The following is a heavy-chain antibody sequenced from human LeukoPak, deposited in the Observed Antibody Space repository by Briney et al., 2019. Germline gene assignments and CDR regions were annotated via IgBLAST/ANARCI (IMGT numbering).Heavy chain of an antibody. CDR3: ARGSDSITILAPRYFDL. CDR2: TYYSGST. D-gene: IGHD3-10*01. V-gene: IGHV4-59*13. CDR1: GGSISIYH. J-gene: IGHJ2*01. Sequence: SETLSLMRTVCGGSISIYHWSWIPQPPGKGLEGMGYTYYSGSTTYNPSLKCRVNISVDTSKTQLSLKLSSVTAADTVVYHCARGSDSITILAPRYFDLGGRGTLVTVHS.